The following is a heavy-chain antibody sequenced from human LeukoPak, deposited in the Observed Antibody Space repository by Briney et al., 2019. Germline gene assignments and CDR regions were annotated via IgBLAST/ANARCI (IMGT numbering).Heavy chain of an antibody. Sequence: PGGSLRLSCAASGFTFSTFAMSWVRQPPGKGLEWVSGIFPSGGEIHYADSVRGRFTISRDNSKSILSLQMNSLRAEDTAIYYCATYRQVLLPFESWGQGTLVTVSS. V-gene: IGHV3-23*01. CDR3: ATYRQVLLPFES. D-gene: IGHD5-18*01. CDR2: IFPSGGEI. CDR1: GFTFSTFA. J-gene: IGHJ4*02.